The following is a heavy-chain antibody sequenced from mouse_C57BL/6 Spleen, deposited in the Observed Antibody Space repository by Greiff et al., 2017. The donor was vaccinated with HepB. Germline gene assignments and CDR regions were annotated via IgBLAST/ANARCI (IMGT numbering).Heavy chain of an antibody. CDR3: ARPYYYGSSWYFDV. CDR2: IYPGDGDT. J-gene: IGHJ1*03. D-gene: IGHD1-1*01. V-gene: IGHV1-82*01. Sequence: VQLQQSGPELVKPGASVKISCTASGYTFSSSWMNWVKQRPGKGLEWIGRIYPGDGDTNYNGKFKGKATLTADKSSSTAYMQLSSLTSEDSAVYFCARPYYYGSSWYFDVWGTGTTVTVSS. CDR1: GYTFSSSW.